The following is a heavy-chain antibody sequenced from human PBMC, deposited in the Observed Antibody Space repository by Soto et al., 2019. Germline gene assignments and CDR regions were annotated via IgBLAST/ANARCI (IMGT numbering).Heavy chain of an antibody. V-gene: IGHV1-2*04. D-gene: IGHD3-16*01. CDR1: GYSFTDYH. Sequence: QVQLVQSGAEVKKPGASVKVSCKASGYSFTDYHIHWVRQAPGQGLEWLGRINPKSGGTSTAQKFQGWVTMTTDTSISTASMELTRLTSDDTAIYYCATLKQAPGGIDSWGQGTLVTVSS. J-gene: IGHJ4*02. CDR3: ATLKQAPGGIDS. CDR2: INPKSGGT.